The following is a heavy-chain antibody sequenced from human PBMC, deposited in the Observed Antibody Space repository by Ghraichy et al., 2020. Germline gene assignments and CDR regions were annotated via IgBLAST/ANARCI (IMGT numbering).Heavy chain of an antibody. CDR3: ARGQNYYYSGMDA. CDR1: AFTFSSYS. CDR2: ISSSSSTI. J-gene: IGHJ6*02. V-gene: IGHV3-48*02. Sequence: LSLTCAAAFTFSSYSMNWVRQAPGKGLEWVSYISSSSSTIYYADSVKGRFTISRDNAKNSLYLQMNSLRDEDTAVYYCARGQNYYYSGMDAWGQGTTVTVSS.